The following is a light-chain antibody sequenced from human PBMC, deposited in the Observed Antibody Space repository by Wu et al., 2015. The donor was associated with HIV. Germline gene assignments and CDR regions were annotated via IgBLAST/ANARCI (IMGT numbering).Light chain of an antibody. CDR2: GAS. CDR1: QSVGSN. CDR3: QQYDFWPRT. V-gene: IGKV3-15*01. J-gene: IGKJ1*01. Sequence: EVVMTQSPATLSVSPGERVTLSCRASQSVGSNLAWYQQKPGQAPRLLISGASNRAAGVPARFSGSRSGTDFTLSVSSLQSEDFAIYYCQQYDFWPRTFGPGTGVEIK.